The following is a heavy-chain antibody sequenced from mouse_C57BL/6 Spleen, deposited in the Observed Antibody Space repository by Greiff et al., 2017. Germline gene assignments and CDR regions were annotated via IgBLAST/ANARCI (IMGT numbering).Heavy chain of an antibody. D-gene: IGHD1-1*01. CDR3: ARHEGPYYYGSSYGDYFDY. Sequence: QVQLKESGAELVKPGASVKLSCKASGYTFTEYTIHWVKQRSGQGLEWIGWFYPGSGSIKYNEKFKDKATLTAEKSSSTVYMELSRLTSEDSAVYFCARHEGPYYYGSSYGDYFDYWGQGTTLTVSS. V-gene: IGHV1-62-2*01. CDR2: FYPGSGSI. J-gene: IGHJ2*01. CDR1: GYTFTEYT.